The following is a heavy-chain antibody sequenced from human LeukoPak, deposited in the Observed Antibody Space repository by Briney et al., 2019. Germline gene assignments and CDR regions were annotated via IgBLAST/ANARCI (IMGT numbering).Heavy chain of an antibody. CDR3: ARGLSTDYYDSSGLDY. Sequence: SETLSLTCTVSGGSISSYYWSWIRQPPGKGLEWIGYIYQSGNTYYNPSLKSRVTISMDKSKNHFSLNMSSVTAADTAVYYCARGLSTDYYDSSGLDYWGQGALVTVSS. J-gene: IGHJ4*02. D-gene: IGHD3-22*01. V-gene: IGHV4-59*12. CDR1: GGSISSYY. CDR2: IYQSGNT.